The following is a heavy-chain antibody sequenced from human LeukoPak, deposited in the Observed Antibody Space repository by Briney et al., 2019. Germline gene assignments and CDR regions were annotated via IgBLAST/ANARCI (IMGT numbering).Heavy chain of an antibody. V-gene: IGHV3-7*01. Sequence: GGSLRLSCAGSGFIFSTHWMIWVRQAPGEGLEWVANIKQDGREKYYVDSVKGRFTISRDNTKSSMYLEMNSLRAEDTAVYYCVRYRDGEYDFWGQGTLVTVSS. CDR2: IKQDGREK. J-gene: IGHJ4*02. CDR1: GFIFSTHW. D-gene: IGHD4-17*01. CDR3: VRYRDGEYDF.